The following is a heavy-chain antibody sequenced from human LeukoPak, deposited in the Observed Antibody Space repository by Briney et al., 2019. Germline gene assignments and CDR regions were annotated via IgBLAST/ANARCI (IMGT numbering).Heavy chain of an antibody. CDR1: GYTFTNYY. CDR2: INPSGGST. CDR3: AKDGGDCSSISCLYFFDS. V-gene: IGHV1-46*01. D-gene: IGHD2-2*01. Sequence: ASVKVSCKTSGYTFTNYYMHWVRQAPGQGLEWMGIINPSGGSTNYARKFQGRVTMTRDTSTSTVYMEVSSLRSEDTAVYYCAKDGGDCSSISCLYFFDSWGQGTLVTVSS. J-gene: IGHJ4*02.